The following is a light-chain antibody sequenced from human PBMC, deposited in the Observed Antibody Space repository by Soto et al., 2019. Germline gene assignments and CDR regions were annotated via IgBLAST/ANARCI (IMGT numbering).Light chain of an antibody. J-gene: IGLJ2*01. CDR1: SSDVGGYNY. V-gene: IGLV2-8*01. Sequence: QSVLTQPASVSASPGQSITISCTGTSSDVGGYNYVSWYQQHPGKAPKLMIYEVSKRPSGVPDRFSGSKSGNTASLTVSGLQAEDEADYYCSSYAGSNTVVFGGGTKVTVL. CDR3: SSYAGSNTVV. CDR2: EVS.